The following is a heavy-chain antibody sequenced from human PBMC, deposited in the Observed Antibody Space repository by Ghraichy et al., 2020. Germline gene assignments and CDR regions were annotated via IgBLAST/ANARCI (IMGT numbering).Heavy chain of an antibody. D-gene: IGHD2-21*01. Sequence: ASVKVSCKTSGYAFTAYYLHWVRQAPGQGLEWMAWINPNTGGTNYAQKFQGRVTLTRDTSTSTAYMQLSRLTSDDTAVYYCAAGILVHGFDNWGQGSLVIVSS. CDR2: INPNTGGT. CDR1: GYAFTAYY. J-gene: IGHJ4*02. V-gene: IGHV1-2*02. CDR3: AAGILVHGFDN.